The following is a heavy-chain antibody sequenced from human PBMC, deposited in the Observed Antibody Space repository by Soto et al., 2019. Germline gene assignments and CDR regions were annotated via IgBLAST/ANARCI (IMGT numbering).Heavy chain of an antibody. CDR2: IYPGDSDT. Sequence: GESLKISCKGSGYSFTSYWIGWVRQMPGKGLEWMGIIYPGDSDTRYSPSFQGQVTISADKSISTAYLQWSSLKASDTAMYYCARSTTHYDYYYYMDVWGKGTTVTVSS. J-gene: IGHJ6*03. V-gene: IGHV5-51*01. D-gene: IGHD1-1*01. CDR3: ARSTTHYDYYYYMDV. CDR1: GYSFTSYW.